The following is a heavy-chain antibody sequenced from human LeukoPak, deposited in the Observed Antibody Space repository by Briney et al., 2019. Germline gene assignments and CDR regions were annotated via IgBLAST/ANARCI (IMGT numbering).Heavy chain of an antibody. CDR3: ARGHLWFGEPILDY. CDR1: GFTFSDYY. CDR2: ISSSSSYT. V-gene: IGHV3-11*06. J-gene: IGHJ4*02. Sequence: GGSLRLSCAASGFTFSDYYMSWIRQAPGKGLEWVSYISSSSSYTNYADSVKGRFTISRDNVKKSLYLQMNSLRAEDTAVYYCARGHLWFGEPILDYWGQGTLVTVSS. D-gene: IGHD3-10*01.